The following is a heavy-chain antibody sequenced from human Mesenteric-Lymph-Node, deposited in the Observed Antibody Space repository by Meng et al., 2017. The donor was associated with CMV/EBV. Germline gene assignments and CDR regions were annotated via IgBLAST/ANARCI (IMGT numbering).Heavy chain of an antibody. J-gene: IGHJ6*02. Sequence: GGSLRLSCAASGFTFSSYSMNWVRQAPGKGLEWVSSISSSSSYIYYADSVKGRFTISRDNAKNSLYLQMNSLRAEDTTVYYCARDSRGASTSLDVWGQGTTVTVSS. CDR2: ISSSSSYI. CDR1: GFTFSSYS. D-gene: IGHD2-2*01. V-gene: IGHV3-21*01. CDR3: ARDSRGASTSLDV.